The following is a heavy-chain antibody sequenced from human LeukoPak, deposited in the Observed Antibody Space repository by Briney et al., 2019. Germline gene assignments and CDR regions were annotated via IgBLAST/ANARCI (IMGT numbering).Heavy chain of an antibody. Sequence: GASVKFSCKASGGTFSSYAISWVRQAPGQGLEWMGWISAYNGNTNYAQKLQGRVTMTTDTSTSTAYMELRSLRSDDTAVYYCARSFDYYFDYWGQGTLVTVSS. CDR2: ISAYNGNT. V-gene: IGHV1-18*01. J-gene: IGHJ4*02. CDR1: GGTFSSYA. CDR3: ARSFDYYFDY.